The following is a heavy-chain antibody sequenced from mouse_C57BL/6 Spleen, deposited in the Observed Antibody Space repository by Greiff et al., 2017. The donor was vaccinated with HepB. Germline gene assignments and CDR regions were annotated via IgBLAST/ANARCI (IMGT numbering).Heavy chain of an antibody. Sequence: EVHLVESGGGLVKPGGSLKLSCAASGFTFSSYAMSWVRQTPEKRLEWVATISDGGSYTYYPDNVKGRFTISRDNAKNKQYLQMSHLKSEDTAMYYCARTDGYDVYYAMDYWGQGTSVTVSS. D-gene: IGHD2-2*01. V-gene: IGHV5-4*01. CDR3: ARTDGYDVYYAMDY. CDR2: ISDGGSYT. CDR1: GFTFSSYA. J-gene: IGHJ4*01.